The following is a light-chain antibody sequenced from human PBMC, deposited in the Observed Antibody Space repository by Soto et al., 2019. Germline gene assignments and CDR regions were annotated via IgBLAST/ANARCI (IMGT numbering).Light chain of an antibody. Sequence: QSALTQPPSASGSPGQSVTISCTGTSSDVGGYNSVSWYQQYPGKAPSLMIYEVSKRPSGVPDRFSGSKSGNTASLTVSVLQAEDEADYYCSSYAGSNSVVFGGGTKLTVL. CDR2: EVS. J-gene: IGLJ2*01. CDR1: SSDVGGYNS. V-gene: IGLV2-8*01. CDR3: SSYAGSNSVV.